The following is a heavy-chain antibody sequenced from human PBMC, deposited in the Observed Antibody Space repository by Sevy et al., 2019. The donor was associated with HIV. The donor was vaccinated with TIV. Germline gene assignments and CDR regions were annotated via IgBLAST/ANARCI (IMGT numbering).Heavy chain of an antibody. CDR2: IYSGGNT. CDR1: GLTVNSNH. CDR3: ARERASLYYGSGSYYPASHYYGMNV. D-gene: IGHD3-10*01. V-gene: IGHV3-53*01. J-gene: IGHJ6*02. Sequence: GGSLRLSCAASGLTVNSNHMSWVRQAPGKGLEWVSVIYSGGNTDYADSVKGRFTTARDNSKNTLYLQRNNLKAEDTAVYYCARERASLYYGSGSYYPASHYYGMNVWGQGTTVTVSS.